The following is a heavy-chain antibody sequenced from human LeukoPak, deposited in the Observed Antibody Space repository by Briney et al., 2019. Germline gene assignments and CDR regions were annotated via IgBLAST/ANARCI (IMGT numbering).Heavy chain of an antibody. D-gene: IGHD3-10*02. CDR2: ISGSGSGGST. J-gene: IGHJ6*04. CDR1: GFTFRSYD. V-gene: IGHV3-23*01. Sequence: SGGSLRLSCEASGFTFRSYDMSWVRQAPGKGLEWVSSISGSGSGGSTYYADSVKGRFTISRDNSKNTLYLQMNSLRAEDTAVYYCAELGITMIGGVWGKGTTVTISS. CDR3: AELGITMIGGV.